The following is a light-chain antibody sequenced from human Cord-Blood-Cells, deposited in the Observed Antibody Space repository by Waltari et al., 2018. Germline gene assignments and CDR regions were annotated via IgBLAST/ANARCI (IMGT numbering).Light chain of an antibody. Sequence: QSVLTQPPSASGTPGQRVTISCSGSSSNIGSNYVYWYQQLPGTAPKLLIYRHNRRPSGVPDRFSGSKSGTSASLAISGLRSEDEADYYCAAWDDSLSGVVFGGGTKLTVL. J-gene: IGLJ2*01. CDR2: RHN. V-gene: IGLV1-47*01. CDR1: SSNIGSNY. CDR3: AAWDDSLSGVV.